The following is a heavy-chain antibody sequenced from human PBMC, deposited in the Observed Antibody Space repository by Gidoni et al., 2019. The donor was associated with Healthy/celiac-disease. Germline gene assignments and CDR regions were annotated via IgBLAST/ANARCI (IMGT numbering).Heavy chain of an antibody. CDR2: IIPIFGTA. CDR3: ASGGAARQTRYYYYGMDV. J-gene: IGHJ6*02. Sequence: QVQLVQSGAEVKKPGSSVKVSCKASGGTFSSYAISWVRQAPGQGLEWMGGIIPIFGTANYAQKFQGRVTITADESTSTAYMELSSLRSEDTAVYYCASGGAARQTRYYYYGMDVWGQGTTVTVSS. CDR1: GGTFSSYA. D-gene: IGHD6-6*01. V-gene: IGHV1-69*01.